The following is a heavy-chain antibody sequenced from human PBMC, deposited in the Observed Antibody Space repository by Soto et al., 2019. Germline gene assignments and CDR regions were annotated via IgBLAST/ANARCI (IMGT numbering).Heavy chain of an antibody. Sequence: LILSCVASGFTFSNYNINWVRQAPGKVLEWVSHISGTSVYIHYADSVKGRFTISRDNAKNSVYLQMDSLRVEDTAVYYCAREGALKPFSSWGQGALVTVSS. CDR2: ISGTSVYI. V-gene: IGHV3-21*01. CDR3: AREGALKPFSS. J-gene: IGHJ5*02. CDR1: GFTFSNYN.